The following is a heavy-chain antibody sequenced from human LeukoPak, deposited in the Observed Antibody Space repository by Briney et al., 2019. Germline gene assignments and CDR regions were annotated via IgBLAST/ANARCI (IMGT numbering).Heavy chain of an antibody. CDR1: GGSISSYY. CDR3: AREKQRDGYIESDY. CDR2: IYYSGST. V-gene: IGHV4-59*01. D-gene: IGHD5-24*01. Sequence: SETLSLTCTVSGGSISSYYWSWIRQPPGKGLEWIGYIYYSGSTNYNPSLKSRVTISVDTSKNQFSLKLSSVTAADTAEYYCAREKQRDGYIESDYWGQGTLVTVSS. J-gene: IGHJ4*02.